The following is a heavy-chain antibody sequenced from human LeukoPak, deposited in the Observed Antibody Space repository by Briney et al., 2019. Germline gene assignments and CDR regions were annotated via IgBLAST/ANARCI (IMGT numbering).Heavy chain of an antibody. D-gene: IGHD3-22*01. J-gene: IGHJ4*02. Sequence: GGSLRLSCAASGFTFSSYAMSWVRQAPGKGLVWVSDISGNGGSTYYADSVKGRFTISRDNAKNSLYLQMNSLRAEDTALYYCARAANYDSSGYCAYWGQGTLVTASS. CDR2: ISGNGGST. V-gene: IGHV3-23*01. CDR1: GFTFSSYA. CDR3: ARAANYDSSGYCAY.